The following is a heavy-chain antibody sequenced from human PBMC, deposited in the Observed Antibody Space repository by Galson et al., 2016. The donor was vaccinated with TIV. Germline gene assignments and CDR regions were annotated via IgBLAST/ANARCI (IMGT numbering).Heavy chain of an antibody. CDR1: EFTFSSYA. CDR2: ISGSGDTT. CDR3: AKRRNYGGDALES. D-gene: IGHD4-23*01. Sequence: SLRLSCAVSEFTFSSYARSWVRQAPGKGLEWVSSISGSGDTTYYADSVKGRFTISRDNSQNTLYLQMNSLRAEDTAVYYCAKRRNYGGDALESWGQGTMVTASS. V-gene: IGHV3-23*01. J-gene: IGHJ3*02.